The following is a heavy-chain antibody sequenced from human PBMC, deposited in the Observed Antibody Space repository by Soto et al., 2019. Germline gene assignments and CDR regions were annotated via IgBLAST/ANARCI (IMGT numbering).Heavy chain of an antibody. CDR3: ARSEVPAAMGGWFDP. D-gene: IGHD2-2*01. Sequence: ASVTVSCKTSGFSLSSDGINWVRRAPGQALEWLGWISPYYGSINYAQKFQGRVTLTTDTSTSTAYMELRSLRSDDTAVYYCARSEVPAAMGGWFDPWGQGTLVTVSS. J-gene: IGHJ5*02. CDR1: GFSLSSDG. CDR2: ISPYYGSI. V-gene: IGHV1-18*04.